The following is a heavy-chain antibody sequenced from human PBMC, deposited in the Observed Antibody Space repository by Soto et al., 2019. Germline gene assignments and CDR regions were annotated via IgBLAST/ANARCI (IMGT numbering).Heavy chain of an antibody. D-gene: IGHD6-13*01. CDR2: ISSSGSTI. CDR3: ARGKPIAAAGSVAFDI. CDR1: GFTFNSYE. V-gene: IGHV3-48*03. J-gene: IGHJ3*02. Sequence: GGSLRLSCAASGFTFNSYEMNWVRQAPGKGLEWVSYISSSGSTIYYADSVKGRFTISRDNAKNSLYLQMNSLRAEDTAVYYCARGKPIAAAGSVAFDIWGQGTMVTVSS.